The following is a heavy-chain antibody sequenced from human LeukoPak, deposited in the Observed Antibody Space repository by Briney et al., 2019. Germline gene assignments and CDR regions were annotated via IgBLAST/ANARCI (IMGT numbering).Heavy chain of an antibody. CDR2: IIPIFETS. J-gene: IGHJ4*02. Sequence: ASVKVSCKASEGTFNNFAFHWVRQAPGQGLEWMGGIIPIFETSNYAQAFQGRITITADESTGTIYMELSSLRSEDTAVYYCARVPFYSSSPGFDYWGQGTLVTVSS. D-gene: IGHD6-6*01. V-gene: IGHV1-69*13. CDR3: ARVPFYSSSPGFDY. CDR1: EGTFNNFA.